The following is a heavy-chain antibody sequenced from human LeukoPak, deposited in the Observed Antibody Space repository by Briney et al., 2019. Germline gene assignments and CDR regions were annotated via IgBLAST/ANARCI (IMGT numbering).Heavy chain of an antibody. Sequence: GGSLRLSCAASGFTFRSYAMSWVRQAPGKGLEWVSAISGSGGSTYYADSVKGRFTISRDNSKNTLYLQMNSLRAEDTAVYYCAKDEVLTYYYDSSDPNWGQGTLVTVSS. V-gene: IGHV3-23*01. CDR2: ISGSGGST. CDR1: GFTFRSYA. CDR3: AKDEVLTYYYDSSDPN. J-gene: IGHJ4*02. D-gene: IGHD3-22*01.